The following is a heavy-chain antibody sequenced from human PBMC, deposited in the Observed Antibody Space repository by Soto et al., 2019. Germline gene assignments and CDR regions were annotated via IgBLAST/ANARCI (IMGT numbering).Heavy chain of an antibody. CDR3: ARHYGSGSYLGSYFDY. Sequence: ASGKVSCKASGYTFTSYGISWVRQAPGQGLEWMGWISAYNGNTNYAQKLQGRVTMTTDASTSTAYMELRSLRSDDTAVYYCARHYGSGSYLGSYFDYWGQVPLVTFSS. V-gene: IGHV1-18*01. CDR1: GYTFTSYG. D-gene: IGHD3-10*01. J-gene: IGHJ4*02. CDR2: ISAYNGNT.